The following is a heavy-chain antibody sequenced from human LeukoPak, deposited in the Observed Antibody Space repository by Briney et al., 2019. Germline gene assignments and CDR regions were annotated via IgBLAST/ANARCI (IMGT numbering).Heavy chain of an antibody. V-gene: IGHV3-30-3*01. D-gene: IGHD2-15*01. CDR1: GFTFSSSA. CDR3: AGVHGRGESPTYYYYYGMDV. J-gene: IGHJ6*02. Sequence: GGSLRLSCAASGFTFSSSAMHWVPHSPGKGLEGVAVISHDGINTYYTDTVKGPFTQPRDKSNKTLYLQMNRLRDEGTPLYYFAGVHGRGESPTYYYYYGMDVWGQGTTVSVSS. CDR2: ISHDGINT.